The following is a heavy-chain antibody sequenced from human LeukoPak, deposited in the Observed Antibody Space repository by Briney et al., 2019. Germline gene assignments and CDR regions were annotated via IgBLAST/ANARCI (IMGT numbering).Heavy chain of an antibody. CDR2: INYSGST. CDR3: ARYVVYGSGFYYFDY. CDR1: GGSISSSSYY. J-gene: IGHJ4*02. D-gene: IGHD3-10*01. Sequence: PSETLSLTCTVSGGSISSSSYYWIWIRQPPGKGLEWIATINYSGSTYYNPSLKSRVTISVDTSKNQFSLKLSSVTAADTTVYYCARYVVYGSGFYYFDYWGQGTLVTVSS. V-gene: IGHV4-39*01.